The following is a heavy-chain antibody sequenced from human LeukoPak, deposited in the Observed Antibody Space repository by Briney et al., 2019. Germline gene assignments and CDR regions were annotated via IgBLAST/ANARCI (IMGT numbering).Heavy chain of an antibody. CDR2: FDPEDGET. CDR1: GYTLTELS. D-gene: IGHD2-21*02. CDR3: ATGLPEVVVTAMDY. J-gene: IGHJ4*02. Sequence: VASVKVSCKVSGYTLTELSMHWVRQAPGKGLVWMGGFDPEDGETIYAQKFQGRVTMTEDTSTDTAYMELSSLRSEDTAVYYCATGLPEVVVTAMDYWGQGTLVTVSS. V-gene: IGHV1-24*01.